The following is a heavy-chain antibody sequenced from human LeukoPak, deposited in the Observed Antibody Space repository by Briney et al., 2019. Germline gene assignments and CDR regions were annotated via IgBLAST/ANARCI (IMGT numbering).Heavy chain of an antibody. Sequence: GASVKVSCKASGYTSTSYYMHWVRQAPGQGLEWMGIINPSGGSTSYAQKFPGRVTMTRDTSTITVYMELSRLRSDDTAVYYCATSPRQTTGMRGGLYYGGQGTLVTVSS. CDR1: GYTSTSYY. V-gene: IGHV1-46*01. D-gene: IGHD3-16*01. CDR3: ATSPRQTTGMRGGLYY. J-gene: IGHJ4*02. CDR2: INPSGGST.